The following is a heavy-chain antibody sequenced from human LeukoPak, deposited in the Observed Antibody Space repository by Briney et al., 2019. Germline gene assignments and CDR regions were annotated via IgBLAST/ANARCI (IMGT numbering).Heavy chain of an antibody. Sequence: GASVKVSCKASGYTFTGYYMHWVRQAPGQGLEWMGIINPSGGSTSYAQKFQGRVTMTRDMSTSTVYMELSSLRSEDTAVYYCARANPYYYDSSGYGVFDYWGQGTLVTVSS. CDR1: GYTFTGYY. D-gene: IGHD3-22*01. J-gene: IGHJ4*02. CDR2: INPSGGST. V-gene: IGHV1-46*01. CDR3: ARANPYYYDSSGYGVFDY.